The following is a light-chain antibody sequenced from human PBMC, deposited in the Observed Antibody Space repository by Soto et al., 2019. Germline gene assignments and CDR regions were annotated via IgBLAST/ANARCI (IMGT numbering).Light chain of an antibody. CDR3: SSYAGSPT. V-gene: IGLV2-8*01. CDR1: SSDVGGSNY. Sequence: QSALTQPPSASGSPGQSVTISCTGTSSDVGGSNYVSWYQQHPGKAPKLMIYEVSKRPSGVPDRFSGSKSGNTASLTVSGLQAEDEDDYYCSSYAGSPTFGGGTKLTVL. J-gene: IGLJ2*01. CDR2: EVS.